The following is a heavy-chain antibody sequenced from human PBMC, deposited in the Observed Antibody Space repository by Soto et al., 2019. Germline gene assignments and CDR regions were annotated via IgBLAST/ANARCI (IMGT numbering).Heavy chain of an antibody. V-gene: IGHV1-46*03. CDR3: ARGEGAQGYGGDEDY. CDR1: GYTFTSYY. J-gene: IGHJ4*02. Sequence: QVQLVQSGAEVKKPGASVKVSCKASGYTFTSYYMHWVRQAPGQGLEWMGIINPSGGSTSYAQKFQGRVTMTRDTSTSTVYMELSSLRSEDTAVYYCARGEGAQGYGGDEDYWGQGTLVTVSS. D-gene: IGHD4-17*01. CDR2: INPSGGST.